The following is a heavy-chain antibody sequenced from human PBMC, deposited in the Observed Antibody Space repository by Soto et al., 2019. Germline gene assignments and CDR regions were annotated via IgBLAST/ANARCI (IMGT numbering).Heavy chain of an antibody. CDR1: GYTFTSYD. Sequence: ASVKVSCKASGYTFTSYDINWVRQATGQGLEWMGWMNPNSGNTGYAQKFQGRVTMTRNTSISTAYMELSSLRSEDTAVYYCARGERGAARPTNLNFDPWGQGTLVTVSS. CDR3: ARGERGAARPTNLNFDP. D-gene: IGHD6-6*01. J-gene: IGHJ5*02. V-gene: IGHV1-8*01. CDR2: MNPNSGNT.